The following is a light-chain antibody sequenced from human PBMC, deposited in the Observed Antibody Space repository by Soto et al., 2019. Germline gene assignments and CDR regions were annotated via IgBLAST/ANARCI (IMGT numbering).Light chain of an antibody. J-gene: IGLJ2*01. CDR1: SSNIGSNT. Sequence: QSVLTQPPSASGTPGQRFTISCSGSSSNIGSNTVNWYQQLPGTAPKLLIYSNNQRPSGVPDRFSGSKSGTSASLAISGLQSEDEADYYCAAWDDSLNRRVFGGGTKLNVL. CDR3: AAWDDSLNRRV. V-gene: IGLV1-44*01. CDR2: SNN.